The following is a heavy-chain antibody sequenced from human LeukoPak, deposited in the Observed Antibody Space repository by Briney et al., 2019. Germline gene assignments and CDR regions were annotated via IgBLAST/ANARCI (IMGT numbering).Heavy chain of an antibody. D-gene: IGHD3-22*01. V-gene: IGHV3-21*01. J-gene: IGHJ4*02. CDR1: GFTFSSYS. CDR3: ARDDGRYYDSSGWDY. CDR2: ISSSSYI. Sequence: GGSLRLSCAGSGFTFSSYSMNWVRQAPGKGLEWVSAISSSSYIYYADSVKGRFTISRDNVKNSLYLQMNSLRAEDTAVYYCARDDGRYYDSSGWDYWGQGTLVTVSS.